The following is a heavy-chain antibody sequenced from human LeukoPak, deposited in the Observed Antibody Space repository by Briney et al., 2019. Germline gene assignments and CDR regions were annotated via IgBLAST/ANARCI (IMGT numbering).Heavy chain of an antibody. Sequence: ASVNVSCKASGYIFTRYGISWVRQAPGQGLEWMGWINPNSGGTNYAQKFQGRVTITRDTSISTAYMELSRLRTGDTAVYYCARYDLLPGTGQFYYWGQGTLVTVSS. CDR3: ARYDLLPGTGQFYY. V-gene: IGHV1-2*02. CDR1: GYIFTRYG. D-gene: IGHD3-9*01. J-gene: IGHJ4*02. CDR2: INPNSGGT.